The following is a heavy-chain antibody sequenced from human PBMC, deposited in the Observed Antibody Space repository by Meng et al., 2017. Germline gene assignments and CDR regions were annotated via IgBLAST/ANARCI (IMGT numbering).Heavy chain of an antibody. CDR2: ISSSSSYI. CDR1: GFTFSSYS. J-gene: IGHJ5*02. CDR3: ARDIRGYDILTGYPPNNWFDP. D-gene: IGHD3-9*01. Sequence: GESLKISCAASGFTFSSYSMNWVRQAPGKGLEWVSSISSSSSYIYYADSVKGRFTISRDNAKNSLYLQMNSLRAEDTAVYYCARDIRGYDILTGYPPNNWFDPWGQGTLVTVSS. V-gene: IGHV3-21*04.